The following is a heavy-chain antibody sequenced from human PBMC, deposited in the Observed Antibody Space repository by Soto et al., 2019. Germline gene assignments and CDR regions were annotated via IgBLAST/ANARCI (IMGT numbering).Heavy chain of an antibody. CDR2: INPATGAA. CDR1: GYPVTAYY. Sequence: QLHLVQSGAVVKKPGASVPVSCSASGYPVTAYYMHWVRQAPGRGLEWMGGINPATGAAKYTQTFQGRVTMTRDTSTSTVFMELSGLTSEDTAVFYWARGGGVGVAGSAAFDMWGQGTLVTVSS. J-gene: IGHJ3*02. D-gene: IGHD3-3*01. V-gene: IGHV1-2*02. CDR3: ARGGGVGVAGSAAFDM.